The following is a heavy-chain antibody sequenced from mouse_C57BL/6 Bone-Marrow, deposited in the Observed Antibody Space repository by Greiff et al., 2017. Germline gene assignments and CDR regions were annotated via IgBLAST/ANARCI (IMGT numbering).Heavy chain of an antibody. CDR3: ARLGYGSEAMDY. J-gene: IGHJ4*01. Sequence: EVQLLESGADLVKPGGSLKLSCAASGFTFSSYGMSWVRQTPAKGLEWVGTISSGGGYTYYPDSVQGRFTISRDNASNTLYLQISSLKSEDTAIYYCARLGYGSEAMDYWGQGTSVTVSS. CDR2: ISSGGGYT. CDR1: GFTFSSYG. D-gene: IGHD1-1*01. V-gene: IGHV5-6*01.